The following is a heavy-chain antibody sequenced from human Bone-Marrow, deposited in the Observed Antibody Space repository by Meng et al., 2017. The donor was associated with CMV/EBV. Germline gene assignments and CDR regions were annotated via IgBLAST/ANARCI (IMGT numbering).Heavy chain of an antibody. D-gene: IGHD6-13*01. V-gene: IGHV1-69*05. CDR1: YA. J-gene: IGHJ6*02. CDR3: ARESVGYSSSWYPYYYYYGMDV. CDR2: IIPIFGTA. Sequence: YAISWVRQAPGQGLEWMGGIIPIFGTANYAQKFQGRVTITTDESTSTAYMELSSLRSEDTAVYYCARESVGYSSSWYPYYYYYGMDVWGQGTMVTVSS.